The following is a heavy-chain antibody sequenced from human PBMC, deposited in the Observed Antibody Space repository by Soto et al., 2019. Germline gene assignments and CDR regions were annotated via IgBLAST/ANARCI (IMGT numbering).Heavy chain of an antibody. V-gene: IGHV3-66*01. D-gene: IGHD1-26*01. J-gene: IGHJ4*02. CDR3: ARGGSGSQTVGY. Sequence: EVQVVESGGGLVQPGGSLRLSCAASGFTVSNNYMTWVLQAPGKGLEWVSLIYSRGGTDYADSVKGRFTISRDNSKNMVYLQMNSLRVEDTAVYYCARGGSGSQTVGYWGQGARVTVSS. CDR1: GFTVSNNY. CDR2: IYSRGGT.